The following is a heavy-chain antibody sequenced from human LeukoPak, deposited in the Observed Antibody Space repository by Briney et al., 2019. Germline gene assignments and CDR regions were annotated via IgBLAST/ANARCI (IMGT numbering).Heavy chain of an antibody. Sequence: GGSLRLSCAASGFTFSSYSMNWVRQAPGKGLEWVSSISSSSSYIYYADSVKGRFTISRDNAKYSLYLQMNSLRAEDTAVYYCARAPVGSGYYFDYWGQGTLVTVSS. V-gene: IGHV3-21*01. CDR1: GFTFSSYS. J-gene: IGHJ4*02. CDR2: ISSSSSYI. D-gene: IGHD3-10*01. CDR3: ARAPVGSGYYFDY.